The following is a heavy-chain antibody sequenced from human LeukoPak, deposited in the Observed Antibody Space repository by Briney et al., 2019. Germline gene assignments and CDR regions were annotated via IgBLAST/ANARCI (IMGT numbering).Heavy chain of an antibody. V-gene: IGHV4-39*07. CDR1: GGSISSSSYY. D-gene: IGHD3-16*02. CDR3: ARDENGYVWGSFRA. CDR2: IYYSGST. Sequence: SETLSLTCSVSGGSISSSSYYWGWTRQPPGKGLEWIGNIYYSGSTYYNPSLESRVTMSLDTSKNQFSLKLSSVTAADTAVYYCARDENGYVWGSFRAWGQGTLVTVSS. J-gene: IGHJ5*02.